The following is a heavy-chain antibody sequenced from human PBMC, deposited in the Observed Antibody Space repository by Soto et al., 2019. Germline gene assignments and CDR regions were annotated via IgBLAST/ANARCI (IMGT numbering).Heavy chain of an antibody. D-gene: IGHD2-15*01. J-gene: IGHJ4*02. V-gene: IGHV3-33*01. CDR2: IWYDGSNK. Sequence: QVQLVESGGGVVQPGRSLRLSCAASGFTFSSYGMHWVRQAPGKGLERVAGIWYDGSNKYYADSVKGRFTISRDNSKNTLYLQMNSLRAEDTAVYYCARTYQKTRWLAFPDYFDYWGQGTLVTVSS. CDR3: ARTYQKTRWLAFPDYFDY. CDR1: GFTFSSYG.